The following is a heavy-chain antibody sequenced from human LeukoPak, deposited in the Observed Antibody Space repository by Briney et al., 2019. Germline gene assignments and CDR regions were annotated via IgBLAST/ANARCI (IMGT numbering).Heavy chain of an antibody. CDR3: ARIRGGIAGTEDASDI. D-gene: IGHD1-20*01. CDR1: GFSLSTSGMR. Sequence: ESGPALVKPTQTLTLTCTFSGFSLSTSGMRVSWIRQPPGKALEWLARIDWDDEKFYSTSLRTRLTVPKDTSKNQVVLTMTNMDPVDTATYYCARIRGGIAGTEDASDIWGQGTMVTVSS. V-gene: IGHV2-70*04. CDR2: IDWDDEK. J-gene: IGHJ3*02.